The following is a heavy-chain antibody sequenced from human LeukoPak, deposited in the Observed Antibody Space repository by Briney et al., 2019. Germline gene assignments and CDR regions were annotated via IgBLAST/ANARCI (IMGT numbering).Heavy chain of an antibody. CDR1: GYSISSGYY. D-gene: IGHD3-22*01. CDR3: ASPRGDDSGGYYTWYFHH. J-gene: IGHJ1*01. CDR2: SGST. Sequence: PSETLSFTGTVSGYSISSGYYWGWNRQPPGTGLEWIGSGSTYYNPSLKSRVTISVDTSKNQFSLKLSSVTAADTAVYFCASPRGDDSGGYYTWYFHHWGQGILVTVSS. V-gene: IGHV4-38-2*02.